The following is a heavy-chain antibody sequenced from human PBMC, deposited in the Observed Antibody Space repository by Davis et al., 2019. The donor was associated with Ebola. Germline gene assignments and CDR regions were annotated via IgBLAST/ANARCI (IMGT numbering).Heavy chain of an antibody. D-gene: IGHD3-9*01. CDR1: GFTFSSYA. Sequence: GGSLRLSCAASGFTFSSYAMSWVRQAPGKGLEWVSAISGSGGSTYYADSVKGRFTISRDNSKNTLYLQMNSLRAEDTAVYYCARRNYDILTGYYSYYGMDVWGQGTTVTVSS. CDR3: ARRNYDILTGYYSYYGMDV. V-gene: IGHV3-23*01. J-gene: IGHJ6*02. CDR2: ISGSGGST.